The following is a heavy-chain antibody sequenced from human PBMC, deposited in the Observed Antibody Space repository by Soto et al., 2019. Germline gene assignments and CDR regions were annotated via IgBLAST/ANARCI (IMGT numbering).Heavy chain of an antibody. CDR1: GFSLTTSGVG. CDR2: IYWNDDK. Sequence: ESGPTLVNPTQTLTLTCTFSGFSLTTSGVGVGWIRQPPGEALEWLALIYWNDDKRYSPSLKSRLTITRDPSNNQVVLTMTNMDPVDTATYYCAHSGGAAYYYYAMDVWGQGTTVTVSS. J-gene: IGHJ6*02. D-gene: IGHD6-25*01. V-gene: IGHV2-5*01. CDR3: AHSGGAAYYYYAMDV.